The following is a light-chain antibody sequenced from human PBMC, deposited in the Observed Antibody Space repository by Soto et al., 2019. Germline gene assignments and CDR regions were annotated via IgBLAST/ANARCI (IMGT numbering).Light chain of an antibody. J-gene: IGKJ2*01. CDR2: DAS. CDR1: QGISSA. V-gene: IGKV1-13*02. CDR3: QQFNSYLYT. Sequence: AIQLTQSPSSLSASVGDRVTITCRASQGISSALAWYQQKPGKAPKLLIYDASSLESGAPSRFSGSGSGTDFTLTISSLQPEDFATYYCQQFNSYLYTFGQGTKLEIK.